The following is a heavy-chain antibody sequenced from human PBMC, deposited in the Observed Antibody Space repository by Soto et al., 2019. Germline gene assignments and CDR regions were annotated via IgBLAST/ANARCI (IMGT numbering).Heavy chain of an antibody. CDR2: IYSSGST. D-gene: IGHD3-3*01. J-gene: IGHJ5*02. CDR3: ARGQRFSDWFDP. CDR1: GGDISTYY. V-gene: IGHV4-4*07. Sequence: QVQLQESGPGLVKPSETLSLTCTVSGGDISTYYWTWIRQPAGKGLEWIGRIYSSGSTKYNPSLKRRVTMSLDTSKNPFSLRLSSVTAADTAVYYCARGQRFSDWFDPWGQGTLVTVSS.